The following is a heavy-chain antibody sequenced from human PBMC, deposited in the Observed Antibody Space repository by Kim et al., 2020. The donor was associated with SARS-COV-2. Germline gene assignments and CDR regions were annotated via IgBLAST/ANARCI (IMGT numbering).Heavy chain of an antibody. V-gene: IGHV7-4-1*02. CDR2: P. Sequence: PTYAQGFTGRFVFSLDTSVSTAYLQISSLKAEDTAVYYCARESSAMVTDYWGQGTLVTVSS. J-gene: IGHJ4*02. D-gene: IGHD5-18*01. CDR3: ARESSAMVTDY.